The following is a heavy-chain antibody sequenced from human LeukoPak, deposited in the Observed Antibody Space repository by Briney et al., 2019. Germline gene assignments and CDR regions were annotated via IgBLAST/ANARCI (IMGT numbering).Heavy chain of an antibody. Sequence: GGSLRLSCAASGFTFSSYAMSWVRQAPGKGLEWVSAISGSGGSTYYADSVKGRFTISRDNSKNTLYLQMNSLRAEDTAVYYCAKVYRFRAVVVVPAALRRGDWFDPWGQGTLVTVSS. D-gene: IGHD2-2*01. V-gene: IGHV3-23*01. CDR1: GFTFSSYA. J-gene: IGHJ5*02. CDR3: AKVYRFRAVVVVPAALRRGDWFDP. CDR2: ISGSGGST.